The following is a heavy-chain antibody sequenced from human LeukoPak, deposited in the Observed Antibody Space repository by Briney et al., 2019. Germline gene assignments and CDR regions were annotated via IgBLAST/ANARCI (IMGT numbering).Heavy chain of an antibody. CDR1: GGSISSNSYY. CDR2: IHYSGST. J-gene: IGHJ5*02. D-gene: IGHD4-11*01. Sequence: PSETLSLTCTVSGGSISSNSYYWGWIRQPPGKGLEWIGSIHYSGSTYYNPSLKSRVTISVDTSKNQFSLKLSSVTAADTAVYYCARQGVTTGVFNRFDPWGQGTLVTVSS. V-gene: IGHV4-39*01. CDR3: ARQGVTTGVFNRFDP.